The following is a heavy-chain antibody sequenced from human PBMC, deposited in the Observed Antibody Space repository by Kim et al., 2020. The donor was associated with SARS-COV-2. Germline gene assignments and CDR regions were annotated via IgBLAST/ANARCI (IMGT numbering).Heavy chain of an antibody. CDR3: TTVSMR. J-gene: IGHJ4*02. D-gene: IGHD2-2*01. Sequence: GGSLRLSCAVSGIPFSNAWFNWVRQSPGKGLEWVGRIKSKTDGGTADLAAPVKGRFAISRDDSKNTLSLLMNNVETDDSAVYYCTTVSMRWGQGTVVTVS. CDR1: GIPFSNAW. CDR2: IKSKTDGGTA. V-gene: IGHV3-15*01.